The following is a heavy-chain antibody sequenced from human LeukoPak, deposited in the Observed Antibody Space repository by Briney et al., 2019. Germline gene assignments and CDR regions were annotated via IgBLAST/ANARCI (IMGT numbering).Heavy chain of an antibody. Sequence: GGSLRLSCAASGFTFSDYYMSWIRQAPGKGLEWVSYISSSGSTIYYADSVKGRFTISRDNAKNSLYLQMNSLRAVDKAVYYCARDGIAAAGTVVWFDPWGQGTLVTVSS. J-gene: IGHJ5*02. CDR3: ARDGIAAAGTVVWFDP. V-gene: IGHV3-11*04. CDR2: ISSSGSTI. D-gene: IGHD6-13*01. CDR1: GFTFSDYY.